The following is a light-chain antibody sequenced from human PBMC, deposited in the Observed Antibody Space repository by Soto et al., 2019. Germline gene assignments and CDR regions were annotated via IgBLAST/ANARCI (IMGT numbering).Light chain of an antibody. V-gene: IGLV2-8*01. CDR1: SSDIGGYNY. CDR3: SSYGGSNIVV. Sequence: QSALTQPPSASGSPGQSVTISCTGTSSDIGGYNYVSWYQQHPGKAPNLMNYKISQRPSGVPDRCSDSKSCNTASLTVSGFQAEDGAYYYCSSYGGSNIVVFGGGTKLTVL. CDR2: KIS. J-gene: IGLJ2*01.